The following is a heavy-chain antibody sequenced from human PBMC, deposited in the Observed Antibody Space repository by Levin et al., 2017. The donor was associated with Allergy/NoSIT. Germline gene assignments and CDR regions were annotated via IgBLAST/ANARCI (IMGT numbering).Heavy chain of an antibody. CDR3: ARILARGEYSGYDYAFDI. Sequence: SGPTLVKPTQTLTLTCTFSGFSLSTSGMCVSWIRQPPGKALEWLALIDWDDDKYYSTSLKTRLTISKDTSKNQVVLTMTNMDPVDTATYYCARILARGEYSGYDYAFDIWGQGTMVTVSS. J-gene: IGHJ3*02. CDR1: GFSLSTSGMC. CDR2: IDWDDDK. V-gene: IGHV2-70*01. D-gene: IGHD5-12*01.